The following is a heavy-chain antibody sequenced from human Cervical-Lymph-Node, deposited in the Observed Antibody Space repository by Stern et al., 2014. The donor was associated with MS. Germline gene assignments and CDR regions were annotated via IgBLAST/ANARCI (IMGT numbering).Heavy chain of an antibody. Sequence: EVQLVESGVGFVLPGTSLRLSCAASGFTFDDYTMNWVRQAPGKGLEWVSPISCDSAHIGYADPFKGRFTISRANAKNPLYLQMNSLRAEDTALYYCAKSKTGYISGLPDDWGHGTLVTVSS. V-gene: IGHV3-9*01. D-gene: IGHD6-19*01. J-gene: IGHJ4*01. CDR1: GFTFDDYT. CDR2: ISCDSAHI. CDR3: AKSKTGYISGLPDD.